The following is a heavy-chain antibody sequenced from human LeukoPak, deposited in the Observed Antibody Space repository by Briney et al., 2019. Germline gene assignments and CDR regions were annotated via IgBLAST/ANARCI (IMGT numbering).Heavy chain of an antibody. V-gene: IGHV3-48*02. CDR3: AIDAWDLPLDAFDI. CDR2: ISTDSDSI. J-gene: IGHJ3*02. D-gene: IGHD1-26*01. Sequence: GGSLRLSCAASGFTFSTYNMNWGRQAPGKGLEWVSYISTDSDSIYYADSVKGRFTISRDNAKNSLYLQMNSLRDEDTAVYYCAIDAWDLPLDAFDIWGQGTMVTVSS. CDR1: GFTFSTYN.